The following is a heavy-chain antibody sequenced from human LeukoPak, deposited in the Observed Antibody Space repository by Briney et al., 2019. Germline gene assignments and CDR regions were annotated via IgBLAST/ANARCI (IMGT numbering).Heavy chain of an antibody. CDR2: IYYSGST. Sequence: SETLSLTCTVSGGSMNSYSWSWIRQPPGKGLEWIANIYYSGSTNYNPSLKGRVTISIDTSKNQVSLKLSSVTAADTAVYYCARGTVSMYYMDVWGKGTTVTISS. V-gene: IGHV4-59*01. CDR3: ARGTVSMYYMDV. J-gene: IGHJ6*03. CDR1: GGSMNSYS. D-gene: IGHD5/OR15-5a*01.